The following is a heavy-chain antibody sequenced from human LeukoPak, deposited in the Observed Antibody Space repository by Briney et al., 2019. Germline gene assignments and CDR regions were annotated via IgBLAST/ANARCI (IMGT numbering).Heavy chain of an antibody. CDR2: ISSSSSYI. Sequence: GGSLRLSCAASGFTFSSYAMHWVRQAPGKGLEWVSSISSSSSYIYYADSVKGRFTISRDNAKNSLYLQMNSLRAEDTAVYYCARAWDYYDSSGYYYNYWGQGTLVTVSS. D-gene: IGHD3-22*01. V-gene: IGHV3-21*01. J-gene: IGHJ4*02. CDR3: ARAWDYYDSSGYYYNY. CDR1: GFTFSSYA.